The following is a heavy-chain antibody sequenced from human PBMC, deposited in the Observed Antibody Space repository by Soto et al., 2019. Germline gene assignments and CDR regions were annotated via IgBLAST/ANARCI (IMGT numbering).Heavy chain of an antibody. CDR2: IIPIFGTA. D-gene: IGHD6-19*01. CDR1: GGTFSSYA. V-gene: IGHV1-69*13. J-gene: IGHJ6*02. Sequence: SVKVSCKASGGTFSSYAISWVRQAPGQGLEWMGGIIPIFGTANYAQKFQGRVTITADESTSTAYMELSSLRSGDTAVYYCARDQFKQWLVRSPTPNYSYYGTDVWGQGPTVTLSS. CDR3: ARDQFKQWLVRSPTPNYSYYGTDV.